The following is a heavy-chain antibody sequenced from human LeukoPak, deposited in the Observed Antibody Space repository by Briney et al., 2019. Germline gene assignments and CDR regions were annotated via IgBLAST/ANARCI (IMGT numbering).Heavy chain of an antibody. V-gene: IGHV3-74*01. J-gene: IGHJ4*02. CDR3: ARDLTGDAYFDY. CDR2: IISDGSST. CDR1: GFTFSGSW. D-gene: IGHD7-27*01. Sequence: GGSLRLSCAASGFTFSGSWMHWVRQAPGKGLVWVSRIISDGSSTNYADSVKGRFTISRGNAKNTLYLQMNSLRAEDTAVFYCARDLTGDAYFDYWGQGTLVTVSS.